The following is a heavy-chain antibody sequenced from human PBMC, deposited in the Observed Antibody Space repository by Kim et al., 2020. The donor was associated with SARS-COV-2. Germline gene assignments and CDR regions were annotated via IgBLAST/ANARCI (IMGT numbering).Heavy chain of an antibody. V-gene: IGHV4-59*13. J-gene: IGHJ6*02. D-gene: IGHD6-13*01. CDR3: ARDLAAAGTGVGATKDYYYGMDV. CDR1: GGSISSYY. Sequence: SETLSLTCTVSGGSISSYYWSWIRQPPGKGLEWIGYIYYSGSTNYNPSLKSRVTISVDTSKNQFSLKLSSVTAADTAVYYCARDLAAAGTGVGATKDYYYGMDVWGQGTTVTVSS. CDR2: IYYSGST.